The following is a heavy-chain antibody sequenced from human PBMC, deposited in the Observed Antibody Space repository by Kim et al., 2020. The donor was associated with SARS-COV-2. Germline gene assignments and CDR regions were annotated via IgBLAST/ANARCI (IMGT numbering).Heavy chain of an antibody. CDR3: ARERPAAAAFDY. J-gene: IGHJ4*02. Sequence: SETLSLTCTVSGDSISSGGHYWSWIRQHPGKGLESIGYIYHSGSNYYNPSLKSRLTISVDTSNNQFSLRLNSVTAADTAVYFCARERPAAAAFDYWGQGTLVTVSS. CDR2: IYHSGSN. V-gene: IGHV4-31*03. CDR1: GDSISSGGHY. D-gene: IGHD2-2*01.